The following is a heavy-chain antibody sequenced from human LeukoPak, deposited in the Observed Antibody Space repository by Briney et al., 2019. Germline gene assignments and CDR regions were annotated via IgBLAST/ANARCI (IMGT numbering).Heavy chain of an antibody. CDR3: ARLRTYYYDSSGYYGPDGAFDI. D-gene: IGHD3-22*01. V-gene: IGHV4-39*01. Sequence: PSETLSLTCTVSGGSISSSSYYWGWIRQPPGKGLEWIGSIYYSGSTYYNPSLKSRVTISVDTSKNQFSLKLSSVTAADTAVYYCARLRTYYYDSSGYYGPDGAFDIWGQGTMVTVSS. CDR2: IYYSGST. J-gene: IGHJ3*02. CDR1: GGSISSSSYY.